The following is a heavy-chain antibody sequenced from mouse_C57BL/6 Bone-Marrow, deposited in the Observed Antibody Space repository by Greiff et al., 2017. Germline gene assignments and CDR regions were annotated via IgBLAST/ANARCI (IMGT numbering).Heavy chain of an antibody. CDR3: ASENSHSTRGLFAY. V-gene: IGHV1-72*01. CDR1: GYTFTSYW. Sequence: QVQLQQPGAELVKPGASVKLSCKASGYTFTSYWMHWVKQRPGRGLEWIGRIDPNSGGTKYNEKFKSKATLTVDKPSSTAYMQLSSLTSEDSAVYYGASENSHSTRGLFAYWGQGTLVTVSA. D-gene: IGHD5-2*01. J-gene: IGHJ3*01. CDR2: IDPNSGGT.